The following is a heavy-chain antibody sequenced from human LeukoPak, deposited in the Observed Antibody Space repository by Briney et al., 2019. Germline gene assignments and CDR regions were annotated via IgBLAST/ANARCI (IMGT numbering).Heavy chain of an antibody. Sequence: SGPTLVKPTQTLTLTCTFSGFSLSTSRVGVGWIRQPPGKALEWLPLIYWDDDKRYSPSLKGRLTITKDTSKNQVVLTMTNMDPVDTATYYWAHSPLLWFGELFGGWFDPWGQGTLVTVSS. D-gene: IGHD3-10*01. V-gene: IGHV2-5*02. J-gene: IGHJ5*02. CDR3: AHSPLLWFGELFGGWFDP. CDR2: IYWDDDK. CDR1: GFSLSTSRVG.